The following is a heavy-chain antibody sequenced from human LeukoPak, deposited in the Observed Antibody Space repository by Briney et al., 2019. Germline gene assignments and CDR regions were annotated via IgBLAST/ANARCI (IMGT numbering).Heavy chain of an antibody. V-gene: IGHV1-69*13. Sequence: ASVKVSCKASGGTFSSYAISWVRQAPGQGLEWMGGIIPIFGTANYAQKFQGRVTITADESTSTAYMELSSLRSEDTAVYYCARDYDFWSGDPTDPIDPWGQGTLVTVSS. CDR1: GGTFSSYA. CDR3: ARDYDFWSGDPTDPIDP. J-gene: IGHJ5*02. CDR2: IIPIFGTA. D-gene: IGHD3-3*01.